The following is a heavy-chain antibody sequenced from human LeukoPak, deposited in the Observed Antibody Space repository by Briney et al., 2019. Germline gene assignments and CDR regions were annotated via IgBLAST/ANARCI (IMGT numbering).Heavy chain of an antibody. J-gene: IGHJ5*02. CDR3: ARDVDGLDP. CDR1: GFTFSNYD. Sequence: PGGSLRLSCAASGFTFSNYDMHWVRQTTGKGLEWVSAIDTAGDTYYPGSVKGRFTISRENAKNSFFLQMNSLRADDTAVYYCARDVDGLDPWGQGTLVTVSS. V-gene: IGHV3-13*01. D-gene: IGHD3-9*01. CDR2: IDTAGDT.